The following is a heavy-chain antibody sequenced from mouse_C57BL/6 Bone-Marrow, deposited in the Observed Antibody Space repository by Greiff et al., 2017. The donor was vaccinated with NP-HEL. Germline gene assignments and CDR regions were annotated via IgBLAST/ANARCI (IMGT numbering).Heavy chain of an antibody. V-gene: IGHV1-26*01. Sequence: EVQLQQSGPELVKPGASVKISCKASGYTFTDYYMNWVKQSHGKSLEWIGDINPNNGGTSYNQKFKGKATLTVDKSSSTAYMELRSLTSEDSAVYYCARKNVVATGRDAMDYWGQGTSVTVSS. J-gene: IGHJ4*01. CDR2: INPNNGGT. CDR3: ARKNVVATGRDAMDY. D-gene: IGHD1-1*01. CDR1: GYTFTDYY.